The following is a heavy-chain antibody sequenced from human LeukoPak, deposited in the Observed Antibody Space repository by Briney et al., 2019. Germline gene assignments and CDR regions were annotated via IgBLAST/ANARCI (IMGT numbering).Heavy chain of an antibody. D-gene: IGHD4-11*01. CDR2: ITSSTGYI. Sequence: GGSLRLSCAASGFTFSSYCMNWVRQAPGKGLEWVSSITSSTGYIYYADSVKGRFTISRDNAKNSLYLQMNSLRAEDTAVYYCARRAGDYKHPFDYWGQGTLVTVPS. J-gene: IGHJ4*02. V-gene: IGHV3-21*01. CDR1: GFTFSSYC. CDR3: ARRAGDYKHPFDY.